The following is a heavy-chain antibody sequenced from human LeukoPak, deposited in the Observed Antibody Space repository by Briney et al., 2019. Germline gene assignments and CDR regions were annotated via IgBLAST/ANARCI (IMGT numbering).Heavy chain of an antibody. Sequence: PSETLSLTCTFSGGSISSYYWSWIRQPPGKGLEWIGYIYYSGSTNYNPSLKSRVTISVDTSKNQFSLKLSSVTAADTAVYYCAREHYYDSSGFRFDPWGQGTLVTV. CDR3: AREHYYDSSGFRFDP. CDR1: GGSISSYY. J-gene: IGHJ5*02. V-gene: IGHV4-59*01. CDR2: IYYSGST. D-gene: IGHD3-22*01.